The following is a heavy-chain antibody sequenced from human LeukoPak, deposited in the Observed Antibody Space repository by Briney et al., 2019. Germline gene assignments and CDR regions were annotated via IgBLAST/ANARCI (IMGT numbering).Heavy chain of an antibody. D-gene: IGHD2-8*02. J-gene: IGHJ5*02. V-gene: IGHV4-34*01. CDR2: INHSGST. Sequence: SETLSLTCAVYGGSFSGYYWSWIRQPPGKGLEWIGEINHSGSTNYNPSLKSRVTISVDTSKNQFSLKLSSVTAADTAVYYCARGQTHMGYCTGIGVFDPWGQGTLVTVSS. CDR3: ARGQTHMGYCTGIGVFDP. CDR1: GGSFSGYY.